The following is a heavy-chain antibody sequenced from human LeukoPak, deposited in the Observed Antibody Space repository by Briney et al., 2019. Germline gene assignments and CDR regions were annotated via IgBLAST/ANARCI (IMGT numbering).Heavy chain of an antibody. CDR2: IKSKTDGGTT. CDR1: GFTFSNAW. J-gene: IGHJ4*02. Sequence: GGSLRLSCAASGFTFSNAWMSWVRQAPGKGLEWVGRIKSKTDGGTTDYAAPVKGRFTILRDDSKNTLYLQMNSLETEDTAVYYCTTDSYYDSSGYFDYWGQGTLVTVSS. CDR3: TTDSYYDSSGYFDY. V-gene: IGHV3-15*01. D-gene: IGHD3-22*01.